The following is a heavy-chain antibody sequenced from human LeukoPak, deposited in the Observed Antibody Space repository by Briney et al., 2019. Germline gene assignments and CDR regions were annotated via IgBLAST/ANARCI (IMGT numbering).Heavy chain of an antibody. D-gene: IGHD3-22*01. J-gene: IGHJ4*02. V-gene: IGHV3-11*01. CDR1: GFTFSDYY. CDR2: ISSSGSTI. CDR3: AGHDYCDSSGYIY. Sequence: PGGSLRLSCAASGFTFSDYYMSWIRQAPGKGLEWVSYISSSGSTIYYADSVKGRFTISRDNAKNSLYLQMSSLRAEDTAVYYCAGHDYCDSSGYIYWGQGTLVTVSS.